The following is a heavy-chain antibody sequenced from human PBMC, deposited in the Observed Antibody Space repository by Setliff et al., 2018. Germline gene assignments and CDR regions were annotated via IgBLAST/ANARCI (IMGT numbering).Heavy chain of an antibody. J-gene: IGHJ4*02. CDR3: ARTTHYDFWSGYLY. Sequence: SETLSLTCTVYGVSFSDYYWGWVRQSPGKGLDWIGEINHSGTTNCDPSLEGRLTISVDTSKNHFSLNLNSVTAADTAVYFCARTTHYDFWSGYLYWGQGTLVTSPQ. D-gene: IGHD3-3*01. CDR2: INHSGTT. V-gene: IGHV4-34*01. CDR1: GVSFSDYY.